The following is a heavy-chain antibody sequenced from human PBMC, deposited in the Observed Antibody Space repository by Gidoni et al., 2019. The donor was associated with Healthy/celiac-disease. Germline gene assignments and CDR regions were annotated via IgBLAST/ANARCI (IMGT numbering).Heavy chain of an antibody. CDR1: GYTFTSSA. D-gene: IGHD2-15*01. Sequence: QVQLVQSGSELTKPGASVTVSCKASGYTFTSSAMNWVRQAPGQGLEWMGWINTNTGNPTYAQGFTGRVVFSLDTSVRTAYLQISSLKAEDTAVYYCARDRRDIVVVVAAAPWYFDLWGRGTLVTVSS. V-gene: IGHV7-4-1*02. CDR2: INTNTGNP. CDR3: ARDRRDIVVVVAAAPWYFDL. J-gene: IGHJ2*01.